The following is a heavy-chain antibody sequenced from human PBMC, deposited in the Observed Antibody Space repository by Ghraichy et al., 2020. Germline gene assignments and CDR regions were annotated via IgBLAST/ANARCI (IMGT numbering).Heavy chain of an antibody. Sequence: SETLSLTCTVSGGSVSSGSFFWSWIRQPPGKGLEWIGYLYSSGNTPYHSSLTSLVSISFDTSKTHSSLRLSSVTAEEPAVYYCAGRRDGCSAREFWGQGTLVSVSS. J-gene: IGHJ4*02. CDR2: LYSSGNT. CDR1: GGSVSSGSFF. D-gene: IGHD5-24*01. CDR3: AGRRDGCSAREF. V-gene: IGHV4-61*03.